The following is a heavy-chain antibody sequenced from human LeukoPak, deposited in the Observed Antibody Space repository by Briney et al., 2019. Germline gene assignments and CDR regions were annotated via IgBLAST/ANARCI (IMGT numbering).Heavy chain of an antibody. D-gene: IGHD5-24*01. V-gene: IGHV4-59*04. Sequence: SETLSLTCTVSGGSISSYYWSWIRQPPGKGLEWIGSIYHSGSTYYNPSLKSRVTISVDTSKNQFSLKLSSVTAADTAVYYCARVEMATINFDYWGQGTLVTVSS. CDR3: ARVEMATINFDY. J-gene: IGHJ4*02. CDR1: GGSISSYY. CDR2: IYHSGST.